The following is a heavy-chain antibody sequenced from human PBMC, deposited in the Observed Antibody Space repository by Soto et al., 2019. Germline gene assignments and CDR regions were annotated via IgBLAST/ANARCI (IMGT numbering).Heavy chain of an antibody. Sequence: PSETLSLTCTVSGGSISNYYWSWIRQPPGKRLEWIGNIYSSGSTNYNPSLKSRVTISIDAPKNQFSLNLRSVTAADTAVYYCARSLTVAVNFDYRGHGTPVTVPS. V-gene: IGHV4-59*01. D-gene: IGHD6-19*01. CDR2: IYSSGST. CDR1: GGSISNYY. CDR3: ARSLTVAVNFDY. J-gene: IGHJ4*01.